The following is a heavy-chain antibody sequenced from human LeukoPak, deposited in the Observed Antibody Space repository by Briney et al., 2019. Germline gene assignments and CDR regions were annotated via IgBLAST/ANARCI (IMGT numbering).Heavy chain of an antibody. CDR2: IYPGDSDT. CDR1: GYSFTSYW. Sequence: GESLKISCKGSGYSFTSYWIGWVRQMPGKGLEWMGIIYPGDSDTRYSPSFQGQVTISADKSISTAYLQWSSLKASDTAMYYCARHGGHGDSVSPFDYWGQGTLVTVSS. D-gene: IGHD4-17*01. CDR3: ARHGGHGDSVSPFDY. J-gene: IGHJ4*02. V-gene: IGHV5-51*01.